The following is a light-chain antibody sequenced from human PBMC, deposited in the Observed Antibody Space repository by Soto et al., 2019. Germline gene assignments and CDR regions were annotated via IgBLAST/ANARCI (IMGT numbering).Light chain of an antibody. CDR3: QQYNSFPWT. J-gene: IGKJ1*01. V-gene: IGKV1-5*03. Sequence: DIQMTQSPSTLSASVGDRVTLTCRASQSFSTWLAWYQQKPGKAPKLLIYKASSLESGVPSRFSGSGSGTEFTLTINNLQPDDFATYYCQQYNSFPWTFGQGTKVDIK. CDR2: KAS. CDR1: QSFSTW.